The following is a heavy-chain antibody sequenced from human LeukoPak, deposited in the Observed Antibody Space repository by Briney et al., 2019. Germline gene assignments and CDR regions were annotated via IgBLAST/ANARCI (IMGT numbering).Heavy chain of an antibody. CDR1: GGSISSSSYY. V-gene: IGHV4-39*07. CDR2: IYTSGST. CDR3: ARVGLELPLNAFDI. J-gene: IGHJ3*02. Sequence: SETLSLTCTVSGGSISSSSYYWGWIRQPPGKGLEWIGRIYTSGSTNYNPSLKSRVTMSVDTSKNQFSLKLSSVTAADTAVYYCARVGLELPLNAFDIWGQGTMVTVSS. D-gene: IGHD1-7*01.